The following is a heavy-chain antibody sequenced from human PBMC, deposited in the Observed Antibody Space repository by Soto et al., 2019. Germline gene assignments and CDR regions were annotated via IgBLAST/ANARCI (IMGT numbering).Heavy chain of an antibody. J-gene: IGHJ4*02. CDR1: GFTFSDYA. CDR3: ARGGLATADRTAY. V-gene: IGHV3-64*01. CDR2: ISSDGSGT. Sequence: EVQLVESGGGLVQPGGSLRLSCAASGFTFSDYAMHWVRQAPGKGLEYVSGISSDGSGTYYGYSMKGRFTISRDTSKTTRYFRRGRLRACGMAVYYGARGGLATADRTAYWGQGPRVTVSS. D-gene: IGHD5-12*01.